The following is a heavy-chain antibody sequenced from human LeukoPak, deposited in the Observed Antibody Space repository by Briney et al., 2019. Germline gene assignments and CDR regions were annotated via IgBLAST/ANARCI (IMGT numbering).Heavy chain of an antibody. CDR2: ISSSSSYI. V-gene: IGHV3-21*01. CDR3: AREVGRRRGYSGYDQGDAFDI. Sequence: GGSLRLSCAASGFTFSSYSMNWVRQAPGKGLEWVSSISSSSSYIYYADSVKGRFTISRDNAKNSLYLQMNSLRAEDTAVYYCAREVGRRRGYSGYDQGDAFDIWGQGTMVTVSS. CDR1: GFTFSSYS. D-gene: IGHD5-12*01. J-gene: IGHJ3*02.